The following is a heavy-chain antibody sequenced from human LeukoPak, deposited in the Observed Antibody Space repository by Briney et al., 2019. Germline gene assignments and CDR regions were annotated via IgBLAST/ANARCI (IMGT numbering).Heavy chain of an antibody. D-gene: IGHD3-3*01. J-gene: IGHJ5*02. Sequence: PSETLSLTCAVSGGSFSGYYWSWIRQPPGKGLEWIGEINHSGSTNYNPSLKSRVTISVDTSKNKFSLKLSSVTAADTAVYYCAREYYDFCSGYSLNWFDPWGQGTLVTVSS. CDR1: GGSFSGYY. CDR2: INHSGST. V-gene: IGHV4-34*01. CDR3: AREYYDFCSGYSLNWFDP.